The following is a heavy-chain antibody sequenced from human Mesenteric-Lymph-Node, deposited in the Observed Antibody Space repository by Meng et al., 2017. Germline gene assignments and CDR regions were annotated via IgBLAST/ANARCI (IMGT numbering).Heavy chain of an antibody. Sequence: SVKVSCKASGGTFSSYAISWVRQAPGQGLEWMGGIIPIFGTANYAQKFQGRVTITADKSTSTAYMELSSLRFEDTAAYYCARDNSDSSTSWWFDLWGQGTLVTVSS. CDR2: IIPIFGTA. V-gene: IGHV1-69*06. CDR3: ARDNSDSSTSWWFDL. CDR1: GGTFSSYA. J-gene: IGHJ5*02. D-gene: IGHD4-23*01.